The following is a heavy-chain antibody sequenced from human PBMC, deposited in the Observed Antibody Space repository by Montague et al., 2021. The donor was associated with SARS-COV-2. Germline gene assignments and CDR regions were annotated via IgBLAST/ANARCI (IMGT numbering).Heavy chain of an antibody. CDR2: IKQDGSEK. CDR1: RFTFSSYW. V-gene: IGHV3-7*01. Sequence: SLRLSCAASRFTFSSYWMSWVRQAPGKGLEWVANIKQDGSEKYYMDSVKGRFTISRDNAKNSLYLQMNSLRAEDTAVYYCAREGAVAGYYYYYGMDVWGQGTTVTVSS. CDR3: AREGAVAGYYYYYGMDV. J-gene: IGHJ6*02. D-gene: IGHD6-19*01.